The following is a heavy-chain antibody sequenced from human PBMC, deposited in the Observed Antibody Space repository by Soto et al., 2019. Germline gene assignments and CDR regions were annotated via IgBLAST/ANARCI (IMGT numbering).Heavy chain of an antibody. D-gene: IGHD2-2*01. CDR1: GFTFSSYA. Sequence: GGSLRLSCAASGFTFSSYAMSWVRQAPGKGLEWVSAISGSGGSTYYADSVKGRFTISRDNSKNTLYLQMNSLRAEDTAVYYCAKDISSTSCYFPLNWGKGTTVTVSS. CDR3: AKDISSTSCYFPLN. CDR2: ISGSGGST. J-gene: IGHJ6*04. V-gene: IGHV3-23*01.